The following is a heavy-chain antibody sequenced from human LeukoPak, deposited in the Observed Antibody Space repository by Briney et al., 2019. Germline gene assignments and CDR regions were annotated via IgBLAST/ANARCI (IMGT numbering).Heavy chain of an antibody. D-gene: IGHD2-21*01. CDR3: ARDILTDHFDY. Sequence: PGGSLRLSCAASGFTFPNYWMTWVRQAPGKGLERVANIKQDGSEIYYLESVKGRFTMSRDNAKKSVYLQMNSLRAEDTAVYYCARDILTDHFDYWGQGTLVTVSS. J-gene: IGHJ4*02. CDR1: GFTFPNYW. V-gene: IGHV3-7*01. CDR2: IKQDGSEI.